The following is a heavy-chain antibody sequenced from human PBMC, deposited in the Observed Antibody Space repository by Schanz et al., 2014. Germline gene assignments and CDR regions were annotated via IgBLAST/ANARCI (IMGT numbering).Heavy chain of an antibody. D-gene: IGHD1-26*01. CDR2: INPSGGST. CDR1: GFTFTTYY. V-gene: IGHV1-46*01. J-gene: IGHJ4*02. Sequence: QVQLVQSGAEVKKPGAAVKLSCEASGFTFTTYYIFWVRQAPGQGLEWMGMINPSGGSTRYAQKFQGRVTRNRDKSTHKVYMKLSRLRSADTDVYYCAREKSGSYYPDDYWGQGTLVTVSS. CDR3: AREKSGSYYPDDY.